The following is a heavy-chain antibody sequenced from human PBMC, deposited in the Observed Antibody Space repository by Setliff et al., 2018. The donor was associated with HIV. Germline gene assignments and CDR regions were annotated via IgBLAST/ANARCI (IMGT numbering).Heavy chain of an antibody. V-gene: IGHV3-13*01. Sequence: GGSLRLSCTASGFTFYNYGFHWVRRVTGKGLEWVAGDTVTGATYYPNSVLGRFTISGDYAKNSVYLQMNSLRVEDSAVYYCAREVLRGGDDAFGLWGRGTVVTVSS. CDR3: AREVLRGGDDAFGL. D-gene: IGHD3-10*01. CDR1: GFTFYNYG. CDR2: DTVTGAT. J-gene: IGHJ3*01.